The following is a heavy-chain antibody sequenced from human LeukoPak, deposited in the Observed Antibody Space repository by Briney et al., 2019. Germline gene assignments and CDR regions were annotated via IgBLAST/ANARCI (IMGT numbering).Heavy chain of an antibody. D-gene: IGHD3-3*01. Sequence: PSETLSLTCTVSGGSISSYYWRWIRQPPGKGLEWIGYIYCSGSTNYNPSLKSRVTISVDTSKNQFSLKLSSVTAADTAVYYCALTPSYYDFWSGGLGWFDPWGQGTLVTVSS. V-gene: IGHV4-59*01. CDR2: IYCSGST. J-gene: IGHJ5*02. CDR3: ALTPSYYDFWSGGLGWFDP. CDR1: GGSISSYY.